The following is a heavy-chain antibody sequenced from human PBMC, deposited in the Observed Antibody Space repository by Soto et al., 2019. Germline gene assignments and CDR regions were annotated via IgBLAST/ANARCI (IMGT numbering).Heavy chain of an antibody. CDR1: GYTFTSYG. V-gene: IGHV1-18*01. D-gene: IGHD3-3*01. Sequence: QVQLVQSGAEVKKPGASVKVSCKASGYTFTSYGISWVRQAPGQGLEWMGWIRAYNGNTNYAQKPQGRVTMTTDTSTSTAYMELGSLRSDDKAVYYCARHLYYDSWSGYYSGPPFDYWGQGTLVTVSS. CDR2: IRAYNGNT. CDR3: ARHLYYDSWSGYYSGPPFDY. J-gene: IGHJ4*02.